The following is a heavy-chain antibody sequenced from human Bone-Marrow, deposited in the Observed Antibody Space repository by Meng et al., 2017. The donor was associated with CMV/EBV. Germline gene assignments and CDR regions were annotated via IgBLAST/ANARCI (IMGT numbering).Heavy chain of an antibody. V-gene: IGHV3-48*04. J-gene: IGHJ6*02. D-gene: IGHD3-10*01. Sequence: GESLKISCAASGFTFSSYSMNWVRQAPGKGLEWLSYITSSGRRIYYADSVKGRFTISRDNAKNSVYLQMNNLGADDTAVYYCARNWDDVSMVRGVIVTSGMDAWGQGTTVTVSS. CDR1: GFTFSSYS. CDR3: ARNWDDVSMVRGVIVTSGMDA. CDR2: ITSSGRRI.